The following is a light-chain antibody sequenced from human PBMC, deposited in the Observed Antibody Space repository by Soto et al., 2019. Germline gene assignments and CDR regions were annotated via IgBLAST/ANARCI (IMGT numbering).Light chain of an antibody. V-gene: IGLV2-8*01. CDR3: SSYAGSSNV. CDR2: EVN. Sequence: QSALTQSPSASGSPGMSVAISCTGTSSDVGGYNYVSWYQQHPGKAPKLMIYEVNKRPSGVPDRFSGSKSGNTASLTVSGLQAEDEADYYCSSYAGSSNVFGTGTKVTVL. J-gene: IGLJ1*01. CDR1: SSDVGGYNY.